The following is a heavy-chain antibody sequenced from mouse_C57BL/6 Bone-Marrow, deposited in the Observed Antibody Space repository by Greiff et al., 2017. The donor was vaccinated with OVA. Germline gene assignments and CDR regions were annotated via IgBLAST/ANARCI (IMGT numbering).Heavy chain of an antibody. CDR1: GFSLTSYG. CDR3: ASTVVLYYYAMDY. J-gene: IGHJ4*01. Sequence: VQLQQSGPGLVLPSQSLSITCTVSGFSLTSYGVHWVRQSPGKGLEWLGVIWSGGSTDYNAAFISRLSISKDNSKSQVFFKMNSLQADDTAIYYCASTVVLYYYAMDYWGQGTSVTVSS. CDR2: IWSGGST. D-gene: IGHD1-1*01. V-gene: IGHV2-2*01.